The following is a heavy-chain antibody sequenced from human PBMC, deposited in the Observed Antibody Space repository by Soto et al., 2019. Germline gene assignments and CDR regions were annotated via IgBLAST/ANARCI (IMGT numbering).Heavy chain of an antibody. V-gene: IGHV4-31*03. Sequence: QVQLQESGPGLVKPSQTLSLTCTVSGGSISSGGYYWSWIRQHPGKGLEWIGYIYYSGSTYYNPSLNGRVTVSVDTSKNQFARKLSSVTAADTAVYYCARDRGVRKDWGYDSSGYYFPDAFDIWGQGTMVTVSS. D-gene: IGHD3-22*01. CDR2: IYYSGST. J-gene: IGHJ3*02. CDR1: GGSISSGGYY. CDR3: ARDRGVRKDWGYDSSGYYFPDAFDI.